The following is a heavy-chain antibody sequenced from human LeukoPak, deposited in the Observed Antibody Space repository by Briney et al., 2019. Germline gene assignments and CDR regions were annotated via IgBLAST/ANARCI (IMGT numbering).Heavy chain of an antibody. Sequence: GGSLRLSCAASGFTFSSYWMSWVRQAPGKGLEWVANIKQDGSEKYYVDSVKGRFTISRDNAKNSLYLQMNSLRAEDTAVHYCARDRAYCGGDCPIDYWGQGTLVTVSS. CDR2: IKQDGSEK. CDR1: GFTFSSYW. CDR3: ARDRAYCGGDCPIDY. V-gene: IGHV3-7*01. J-gene: IGHJ4*02. D-gene: IGHD2-21*01.